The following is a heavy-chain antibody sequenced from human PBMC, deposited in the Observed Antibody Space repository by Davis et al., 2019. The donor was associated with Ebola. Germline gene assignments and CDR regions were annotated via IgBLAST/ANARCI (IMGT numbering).Heavy chain of an antibody. CDR2: IKQDGSEK. Sequence: GESLKISCAASGFTFSSYWMSWVRQAPGKGLEWVANIKQDGSEKYYVDSVKGRFTISRDNAKNSLYLQMNSLRAEDTAVYYCARDRWIAAAGIDYWGQGTLVTVSS. V-gene: IGHV3-7*01. D-gene: IGHD6-13*01. CDR3: ARDRWIAAAGIDY. CDR1: GFTFSSYW. J-gene: IGHJ4*02.